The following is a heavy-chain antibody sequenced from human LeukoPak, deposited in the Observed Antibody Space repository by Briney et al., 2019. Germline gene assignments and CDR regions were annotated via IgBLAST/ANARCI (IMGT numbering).Heavy chain of an antibody. CDR2: INHSGST. CDR1: GGSFSGYY. CDR3: GRGGVTFDY. J-gene: IGHJ4*02. Sequence: SETLSLACAVYGGSFSGYYWSWIRQPPGKGLEWIGEINHSGSTNYNPSLKSRVTISVDTSKNQFSLKLSSVTAADTAVYYCGRGGVTFDYSGQGTLVTVYS. D-gene: IGHD3-10*01. V-gene: IGHV4-34*01.